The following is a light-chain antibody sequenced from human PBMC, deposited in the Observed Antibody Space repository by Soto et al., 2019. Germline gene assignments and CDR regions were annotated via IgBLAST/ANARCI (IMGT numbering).Light chain of an antibody. CDR1: QTISSW. Sequence: DIQMTQSPATLCGSVGDRVTITCRASQTISSWLAWYQQKPGKATKLLIYKASTLKSGVPSRFSGSGSGTEFTLTISSLQPDEFATYYCQHYNSYSEAVGQGTKV. CDR2: KAS. CDR3: QHYNSYSEA. V-gene: IGKV1-5*03. J-gene: IGKJ1*01.